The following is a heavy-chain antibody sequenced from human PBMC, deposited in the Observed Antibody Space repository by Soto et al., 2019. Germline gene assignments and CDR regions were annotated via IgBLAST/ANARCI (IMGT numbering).Heavy chain of an antibody. CDR3: AKSAPMDAGDKYYYDF. Sequence: SVKVSCRASGGTFSTFGISWVRQAPGQGLEWMGGIIPFFGTARYSQKFEDRITITADESTNTVHMDLRGLTSEDTAIYYCAKSAPMDAGDKYYYDFWGQGALVTVSS. V-gene: IGHV1-69*13. CDR1: GGTFSTFG. J-gene: IGHJ4*02. CDR2: IIPFFGTA. D-gene: IGHD4-17*01.